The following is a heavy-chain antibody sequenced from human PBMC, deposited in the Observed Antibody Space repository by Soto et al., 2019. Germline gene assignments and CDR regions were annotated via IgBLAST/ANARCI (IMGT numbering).Heavy chain of an antibody. CDR3: ARDARDPFDY. V-gene: IGHV3-53*01. CDR2: IHSDGST. CDR1: GFTVSDS. Sequence: GGSLRLSCPVAGFTVSDSMSWVRQAPGKGLESVSFIHSDGSTHYTASVRGRYTISRDNSKNTLYLQMDRLRVDGTAVYFCARDARDPFDYWGQGTLVTVSS. J-gene: IGHJ4*02.